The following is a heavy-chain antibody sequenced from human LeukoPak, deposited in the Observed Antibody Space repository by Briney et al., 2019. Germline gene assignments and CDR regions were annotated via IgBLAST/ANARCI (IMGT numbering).Heavy chain of an antibody. J-gene: IGHJ4*02. V-gene: IGHV3-23*01. Sequence: GGSLRLSCAASGFTFSSYAMSWVRQAPGRGLEWVSAISGSGGSTYYADSVKGRFTISRDNSKNTLYLQMNSLRAEDTAVYYCAKAVSSITMIACPDYWGQGTLVTVSS. CDR3: AKAVSSITMIACPDY. CDR1: GFTFSSYA. D-gene: IGHD3-22*01. CDR2: ISGSGGST.